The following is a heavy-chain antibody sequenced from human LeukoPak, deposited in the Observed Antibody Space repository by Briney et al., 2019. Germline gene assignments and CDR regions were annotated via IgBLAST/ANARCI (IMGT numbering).Heavy chain of an antibody. CDR3: ARAPRITMIVVVITPPDY. J-gene: IGHJ4*02. V-gene: IGHV4-39*07. CDR1: GGSISSSRYY. Sequence: PSETLSLTCTVSGGSISSSRYYWGWIRQPPGKGLEWIGSIYYSGSTYYNPSLKSRVTISLDTSKNQFSLKLSSMTAADTAVYYCARAPRITMIVVVITPPDYWGQGTLVTVSS. D-gene: IGHD3-22*01. CDR2: IYYSGST.